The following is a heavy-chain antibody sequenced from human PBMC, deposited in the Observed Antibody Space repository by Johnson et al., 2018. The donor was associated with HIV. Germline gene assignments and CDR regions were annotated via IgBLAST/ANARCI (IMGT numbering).Heavy chain of an antibody. Sequence: MQLVESGGGLVQPGGSLRLSCVASGFIFRNYAMSWVRHTPGKGLEWVSAISDSGSGTYYADSVKGRFTISRDNSKDTLYVQMNSLRAEDTAAYYCEKGGWELLAGAFDIWGQGTTVTVSS. V-gene: IGHV3-23*04. J-gene: IGHJ3*02. CDR2: ISDSGSGT. CDR3: EKGGWELLAGAFDI. CDR1: GFIFRNYA. D-gene: IGHD1-26*01.